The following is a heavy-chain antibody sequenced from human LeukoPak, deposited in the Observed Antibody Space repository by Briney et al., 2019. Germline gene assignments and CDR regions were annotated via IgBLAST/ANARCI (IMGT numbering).Heavy chain of an antibody. CDR1: GFTFSSYA. CDR3: AKDLVAAAKPNWFDP. V-gene: IGHV3-23*01. CDR2: MSGSGGST. J-gene: IGHJ5*02. D-gene: IGHD6-13*01. Sequence: PGGSLRLSCAASGFTFSSYAINWVRQAPGKGLEWVSAMSGSGGSTYYADSVKGRFAISRDNSKNTLYLQMNSLRAEDTAVYYCAKDLVAAAKPNWFDPWGQGTLVTVSS.